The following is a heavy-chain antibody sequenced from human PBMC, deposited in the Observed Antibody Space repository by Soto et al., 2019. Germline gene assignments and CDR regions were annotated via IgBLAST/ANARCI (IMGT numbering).Heavy chain of an antibody. CDR3: AKVPRSGGGYDYYFDY. CDR2: ISGSGGST. D-gene: IGHD5-12*01. J-gene: IGHJ4*02. CDR1: GFTFSSYA. Sequence: WGSLRLSCAASGFTFSSYAMSWVRQAPGKGLEWVSAISGSGGSTYYADSVKGRFTISRDNSKNTLYLQMNSLRAEDTAVYYCAKVPRSGGGYDYYFDYWGQGTLVTVSS. V-gene: IGHV3-23*01.